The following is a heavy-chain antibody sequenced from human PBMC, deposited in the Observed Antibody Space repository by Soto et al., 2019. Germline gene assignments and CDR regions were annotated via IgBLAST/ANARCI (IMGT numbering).Heavy chain of an antibody. CDR3: ARDGHSNYGSGSYQY. Sequence: SETLSLTCTVSGGSISSGDYYWSWIRQPPGKGLEWIGYIYYSGSTNYNPSLKSRVTISVDTSKNQFSLKLSSVTAADTAVYYCARDGHSNYGSGSYQYWGQGTLVTVSS. CDR2: IYYSGST. CDR1: GGSISSGDYY. D-gene: IGHD3-10*01. V-gene: IGHV4-61*08. J-gene: IGHJ4*02.